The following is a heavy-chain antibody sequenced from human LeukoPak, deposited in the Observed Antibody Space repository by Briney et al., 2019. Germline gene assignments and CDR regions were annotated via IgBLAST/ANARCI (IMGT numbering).Heavy chain of an antibody. D-gene: IGHD6-19*01. CDR3: ARGVAVAGLNNWFDP. V-gene: IGHV3-30-3*01. CDR1: GFTFSSYA. CDR2: ISYDGSNK. Sequence: PGGSLRLSCAASGFTFSSYAMHWVRQAPGKGLEWVAVISYDGSNKYYADSVKGRFTISRDNSKNTLYLQMNSLRAEDTAVYYCARGVAVAGLNNWFDPWGQGTLVTVSS. J-gene: IGHJ5*02.